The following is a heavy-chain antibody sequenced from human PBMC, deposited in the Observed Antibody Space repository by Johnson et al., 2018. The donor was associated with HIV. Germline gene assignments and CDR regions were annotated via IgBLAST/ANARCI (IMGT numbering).Heavy chain of an antibody. CDR2: IVGSGGST. J-gene: IGHJ3*02. V-gene: IGHV3-20*04. D-gene: IGHD4-17*01. CDR1: EFTFDDYG. Sequence: VQLVESGGGLIQPGGSLRLSCAASEFTFDDYGMSWVRQAPGKGLEWVSTIVGSGGSTYYADSVKGRFTIARDNAKNSLYMQMNSLRAEDTALYYCARVAGYGDYGDAFDIWGQGTVVTVSS. CDR3: ARVAGYGDYGDAFDI.